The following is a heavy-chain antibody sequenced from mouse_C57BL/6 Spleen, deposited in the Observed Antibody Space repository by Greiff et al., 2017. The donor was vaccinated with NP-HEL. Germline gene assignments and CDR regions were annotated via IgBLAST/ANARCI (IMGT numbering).Heavy chain of an antibody. CDR1: GYTFTSYG. D-gene: IGHD3-2*02. CDR3: ARVDSSGAFFDY. Sequence: QVQLQQSGAELARPGASVKLSCKASGYTFTSYGISWVKQRTGQGLEWIGEIYPRSGNTYYNEKFKGKATLTADKSSSTAYMELRSLTSEDSAVYFCARVDSSGAFFDYWGQGTTLTVSS. V-gene: IGHV1-81*01. J-gene: IGHJ2*01. CDR2: IYPRSGNT.